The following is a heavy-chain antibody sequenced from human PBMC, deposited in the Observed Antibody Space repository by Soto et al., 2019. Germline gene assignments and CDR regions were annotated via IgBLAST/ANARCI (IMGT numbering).Heavy chain of an antibody. D-gene: IGHD5-12*01. CDR1: GYSFSSSW. J-gene: IGHJ3*02. Sequence: PGESLKISCKGSGYSFSSSWIGWVRQMPGKGLEWLGIIYPGDSDTRYNPSFQAHVTISADKSISTAYLQWSSLKASDIAMYYCASQEMATKNVDAFDIWGQGTMVTVSS. V-gene: IGHV5-51*01. CDR2: IYPGDSDT. CDR3: ASQEMATKNVDAFDI.